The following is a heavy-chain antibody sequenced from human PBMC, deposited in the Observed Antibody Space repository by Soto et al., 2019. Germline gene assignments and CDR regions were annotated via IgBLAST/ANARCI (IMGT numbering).Heavy chain of an antibody. Sequence: SETLSLTCTVSGGSISSYYWSWIRQPPGKGLEWIGYIYYSGSTNYNPSLKSRVTISVDTSKNQFSLKLSSVTAADTAVYYCARVGGYDPYYFDYWGQGTLVTVSS. CDR2: IYYSGST. J-gene: IGHJ4*02. D-gene: IGHD5-12*01. V-gene: IGHV4-59*01. CDR1: GGSISSYY. CDR3: ARVGGYDPYYFDY.